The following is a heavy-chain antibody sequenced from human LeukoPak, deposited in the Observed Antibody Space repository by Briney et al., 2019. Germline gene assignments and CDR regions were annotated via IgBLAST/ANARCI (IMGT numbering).Heavy chain of an antibody. CDR1: GFTFSSYW. V-gene: IGHV3-7*03. CDR2: IKQDGSEK. CDR3: AKAFAFVGANFFDY. D-gene: IGHD1-26*01. Sequence: GGSLRLSCAASGFTFSSYWMTWVRQAPGKGLEWVANIKQDGSEKYYVDSVKGRFTISRDNAKNSLYLQMNSLRAEDAAIYYCAKAFAFVGANFFDYWGQGTLVTVSS. J-gene: IGHJ4*02.